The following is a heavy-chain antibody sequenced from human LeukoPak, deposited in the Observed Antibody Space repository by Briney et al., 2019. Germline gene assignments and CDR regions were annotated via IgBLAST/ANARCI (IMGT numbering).Heavy chain of an antibody. J-gene: IGHJ4*02. CDR2: INPITGDT. CDR1: GYTFTDYY. Sequence: ASVRVSCKASGYTFTDYYIHWVRQAPGQGLEWMAWINPITGDTNYAQEFQGGVTVTRDRSTSSAYMDLSRLRSGDTALYYCAADPYGPEGGFDFWGQGTLVTVSS. V-gene: IGHV1-2*02. D-gene: IGHD3-16*01. CDR3: AADPYGPEGGFDF.